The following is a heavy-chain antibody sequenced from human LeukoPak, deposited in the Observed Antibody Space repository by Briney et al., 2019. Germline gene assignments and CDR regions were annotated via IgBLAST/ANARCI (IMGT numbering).Heavy chain of an antibody. D-gene: IGHD4-17*01. J-gene: IGHJ3*02. CDR3: ARGQRKVTTLSAFDI. CDR1: GGSFSGYY. CDR2: INHSGST. Sequence: SETLSLTCAVYGGSFSGYYWSWIRQPPGKGLEWIGEINHSGSTNYNPSLKRRVTISVDTSKNQFSLKLSSVTAADTAVYYCARGQRKVTTLSAFDIWGQGTMVTVSS. V-gene: IGHV4-34*01.